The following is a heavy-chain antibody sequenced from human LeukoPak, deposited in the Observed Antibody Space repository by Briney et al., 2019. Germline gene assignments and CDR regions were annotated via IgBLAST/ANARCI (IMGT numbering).Heavy chain of an antibody. CDR1: GYSISSGYY. V-gene: IGHV4-38-2*02. J-gene: IGHJ4*02. CDR3: ARGSGYSYGYDFDY. CDR2: INHSGST. Sequence: PSETLPLTCTVSGYSISSGYYWSWIRQPPGKGLEWIGEINHSGSTNYNPSLKSRATISVDTSKNQFSLKLSSVTAADTAVYYCARGSGYSYGYDFDYWGQGTLVTVSS. D-gene: IGHD5-18*01.